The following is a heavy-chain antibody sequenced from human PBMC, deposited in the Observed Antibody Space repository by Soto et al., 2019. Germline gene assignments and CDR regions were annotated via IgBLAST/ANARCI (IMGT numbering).Heavy chain of an antibody. Sequence: GESLKISCKGSGYSFTSYWISWVRQMPGKGLEWMGRIDPSDSYTNYSPSFQGQVTISADKPISTAYLQWSSLKASDTAMYYCARLPVVPAAITTTWLAPWGQGTVVTVSS. CDR1: GYSFTSYW. J-gene: IGHJ5*02. CDR3: ARLPVVPAAITTTWLAP. CDR2: IDPSDSYT. V-gene: IGHV5-10-1*01. D-gene: IGHD2-2*01.